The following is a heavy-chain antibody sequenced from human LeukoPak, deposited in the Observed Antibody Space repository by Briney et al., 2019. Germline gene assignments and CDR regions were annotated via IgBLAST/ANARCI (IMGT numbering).Heavy chain of an antibody. CDR3: ARGAFYDSSEV. CDR1: GASIRSGRNY. CDR2: TRNKANSYTT. J-gene: IGHJ4*02. V-gene: IGHV3-72*01. D-gene: IGHD3-22*01. Sequence: PSETLSLTCNVSGASIRSGRNYWGWIRQSPGKGLEWVGRTRNKANSYTTEYAASVKGRFTISRDDSKNSLYLQMNSLKTEDTAVYYCARGAFYDSSEVWGQGTLVTVSS.